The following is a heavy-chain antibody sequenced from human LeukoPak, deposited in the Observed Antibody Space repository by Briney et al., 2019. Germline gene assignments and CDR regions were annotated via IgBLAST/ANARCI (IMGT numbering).Heavy chain of an antibody. CDR2: IWDDGSNT. V-gene: IGHV3-33*01. CDR3: ARDGTVTAGPFDP. Sequence: GRSLRPSCAAPGIPFRSFGMHWLCQAPGKGLEWVAFIWDDGSNTYYPDSVKGRFTISRDNSKNTLYLQMNSLTAEDTAVYYCARDGTVTAGPFDPWGGGTLVTVSS. J-gene: IGHJ5*02. D-gene: IGHD4-17*01. CDR1: GIPFRSFG.